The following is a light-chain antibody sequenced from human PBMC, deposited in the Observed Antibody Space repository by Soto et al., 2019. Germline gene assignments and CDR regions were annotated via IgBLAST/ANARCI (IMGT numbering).Light chain of an antibody. CDR3: QQYGRSPDLFT. Sequence: NVLTQSPGTLSLSPGERATLSCRASQSVRSTFLAWYQQKPGQSPRLLIYDTSSRAAGIPDRFSGSGSGTDFTLTISRLEPEDFPVYYCQQYGRSPDLFTFGPGTKVDIK. J-gene: IGKJ3*01. CDR1: QSVRSTF. V-gene: IGKV3-20*01. CDR2: DTS.